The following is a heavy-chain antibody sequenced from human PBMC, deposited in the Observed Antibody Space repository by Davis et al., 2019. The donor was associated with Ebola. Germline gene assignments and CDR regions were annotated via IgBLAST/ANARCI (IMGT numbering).Heavy chain of an antibody. D-gene: IGHD5-18*01. CDR3: ARGDSRPYSYGFDS. Sequence: MPSETLSLTCSVSGGSISTYYWTWIRQPPGKGLEWIGNIYFGGSTKYDPSLKSRVTISVDKSKNQFSLELASVTTADPAVYYCARGDSRPYSYGFDSWGQGTLVTVAS. J-gene: IGHJ4*02. V-gene: IGHV4-59*01. CDR2: IYFGGST. CDR1: GGSISTYY.